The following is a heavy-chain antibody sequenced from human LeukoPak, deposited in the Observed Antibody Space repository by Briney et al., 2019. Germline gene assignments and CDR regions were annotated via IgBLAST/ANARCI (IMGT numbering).Heavy chain of an antibody. J-gene: IGHJ4*02. V-gene: IGHV3-7*01. CDR3: ARISYDTSGYYYESAFDY. CDR2: IRQDGTEK. CDR1: GFTFSSFW. Sequence: GGSLRLSCTASGFTFSSFWMSWVRQAPGKGLVWVANIRQDGTEKYYVDSLKGRFTISRDNAKNSLYLQMNSLRAEDTAVYYCARISYDTSGYYYESAFDYWGQGTLVTVSS. D-gene: IGHD3-22*01.